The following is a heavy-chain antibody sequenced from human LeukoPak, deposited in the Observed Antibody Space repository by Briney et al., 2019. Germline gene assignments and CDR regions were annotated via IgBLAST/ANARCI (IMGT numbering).Heavy chain of an antibody. D-gene: IGHD4-17*01. CDR1: GGSISSGDYY. V-gene: IGHV4-30-4*01. CDR3: ARGAGLRGFLFDY. CDR2: IYYSGST. Sequence: PSETLSLTCTVSGGSISSGDYYWSWIRQPPGKGLEWIGHIYYSGSTYYNPSLKSRVTISVDTSKNQFSLKLSSVTAADTAVYYCARGAGLRGFLFDYWGQGTLVTVSS. J-gene: IGHJ4*02.